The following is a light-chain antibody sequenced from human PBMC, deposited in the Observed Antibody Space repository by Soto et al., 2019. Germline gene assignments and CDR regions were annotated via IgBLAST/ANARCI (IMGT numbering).Light chain of an antibody. J-gene: IGKJ3*01. CDR2: DAS. CDR3: QQYDGN. CDR1: QNINNW. V-gene: IGKV1-5*01. Sequence: DIQLTQSPSTLSASVGDRVTLTCRASQNINNWLAWYQQKPGKAPKVLIYDASSLESGVPSRFSGSGSGTEFNLTISSLQPDDFATYYCQQYDGNFGPGTKVDIK.